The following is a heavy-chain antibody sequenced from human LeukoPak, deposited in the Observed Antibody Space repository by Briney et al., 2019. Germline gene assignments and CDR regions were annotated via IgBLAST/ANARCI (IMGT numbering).Heavy chain of an antibody. CDR2: IFTSGNT. V-gene: IGHV4-4*09. CDR1: GDSISSYY. Sequence: SETLSLTCSVSGDSISSYYWSWIRQPPGKGLEWIGSIFTSGNTNYNPSLTSRVSISVDTSKNQFSLKLSSVTAADTAVYYCARTIGCLELFDYWGQGTLVTVSS. J-gene: IGHJ4*02. CDR3: ARTIGCLELFDY. D-gene: IGHD3-9*01.